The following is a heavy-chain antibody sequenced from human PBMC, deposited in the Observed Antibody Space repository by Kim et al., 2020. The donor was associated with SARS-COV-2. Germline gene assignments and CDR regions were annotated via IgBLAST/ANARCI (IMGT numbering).Heavy chain of an antibody. Sequence: GGSLRLSCAASAFTFSKAWMTWVRQAPGKGLECVGRIKSKTDGGATDSAAPVKGRFTISRDDSKNTLYLQMDSLKTDDTAVYYCTTEGTYWGQGTLVTVSS. CDR1: AFTFSKAW. D-gene: IGHD2-21*01. CDR3: TTEGTY. CDR2: IKSKTDGGAT. V-gene: IGHV3-15*01. J-gene: IGHJ4*02.